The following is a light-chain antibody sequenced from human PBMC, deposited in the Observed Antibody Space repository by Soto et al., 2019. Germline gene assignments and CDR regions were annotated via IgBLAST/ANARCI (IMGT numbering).Light chain of an antibody. CDR2: DAS. Sequence: DIQMPQSPSTLSASVGDRVTITCRASQSTSRWLAWYQQKPGRAPKLLIYDASSLDGGVPSRFSGSGSGTEFTLTISSLQPDDFATYYCQQYNSYRTFGQGTKVDIK. V-gene: IGKV1-5*01. CDR3: QQYNSYRT. CDR1: QSTSRW. J-gene: IGKJ1*01.